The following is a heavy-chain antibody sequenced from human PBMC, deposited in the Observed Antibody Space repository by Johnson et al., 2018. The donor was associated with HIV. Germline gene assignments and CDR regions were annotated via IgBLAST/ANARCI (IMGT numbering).Heavy chain of an antibody. D-gene: IGHD1-26*01. CDR1: GFTFSSYA. CDR2: ISYDGSNK. J-gene: IGHJ3*02. CDR3: AKDRSGSAGAFDI. Sequence: QVQLVESGGGVVQPGRSLRLSCAASGFTFSSYAMHWVRQAPGKGLEWVAVISYDGSNKYYADSVKGRFTISRDNSKNTLYLQMNSLRAEDTAVYYCAKDRSGSAGAFDIWGQGTMVTVSS. V-gene: IGHV3-30-3*01.